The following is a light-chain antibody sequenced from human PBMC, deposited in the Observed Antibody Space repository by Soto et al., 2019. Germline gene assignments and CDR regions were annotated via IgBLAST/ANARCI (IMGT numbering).Light chain of an antibody. V-gene: IGLV1-44*01. Sequence: QSVLTQPPSASGTPGQRVTISCSGSSSNIGSNTVNWYQQVPGTAPKYVIYTNNQRPSVVPARFSGSQSGTSASLAISGLQVEDEAVYYCAAWDDTLNGQVFGGGTKLTVL. J-gene: IGLJ3*02. CDR1: SSNIGSNT. CDR2: TNN. CDR3: AAWDDTLNGQV.